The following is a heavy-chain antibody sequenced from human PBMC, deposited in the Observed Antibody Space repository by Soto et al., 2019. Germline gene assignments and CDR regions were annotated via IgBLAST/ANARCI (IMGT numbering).Heavy chain of an antibody. CDR2: ISYDGSNK. CDR3: AKDYCSSTSCXTAPLDDYYYYGMDV. Sequence: GGSLRLSCAASGFTFSSYGMHWVRQTPGKGLEWVAVISYDGSNKYYADSVKGRFTISRDNSKNTLYLQMNSLRAEDTAVYYCAKDYCSSTSCXTAPLDDYYYYGMDVWGQGTTVTVSS. J-gene: IGHJ6*02. V-gene: IGHV3-30*18. CDR1: GFTFSSYG. D-gene: IGHD2-2*02.